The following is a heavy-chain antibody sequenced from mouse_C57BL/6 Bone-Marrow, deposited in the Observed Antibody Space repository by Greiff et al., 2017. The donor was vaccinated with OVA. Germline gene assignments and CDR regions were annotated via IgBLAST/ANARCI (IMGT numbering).Heavy chain of an antibody. Sequence: QVQLKQPGAELVKPGASVKMSCKASGYTFTSYWITWVKQRPGQGLEWIGDIYPGSGSTNYNEKFKSKATLTVDTSSSTDYMQLSSLTSEDSEVYYCARRAYLLPLYWYFGGWGTGTTVTVSS. CDR2: IYPGSGST. CDR3: ARRAYLLPLYWYFGG. D-gene: IGHD2-1*01. J-gene: IGHJ1*03. V-gene: IGHV1-55*01. CDR1: GYTFTSYW.